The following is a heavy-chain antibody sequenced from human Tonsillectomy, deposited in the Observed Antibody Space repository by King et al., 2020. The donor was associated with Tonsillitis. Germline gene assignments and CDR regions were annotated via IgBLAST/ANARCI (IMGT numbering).Heavy chain of an antibody. V-gene: IGHV5-10-1*03. CDR1: GYSFTSYW. Sequence: VQLVQSGAEVKKPGESLRISCKGSGYSFTSYWISWVRQIPGKGLEGWGRIEPSDSYTNYSPSCQRPSTISAAKSISTAYLQWSSLKASDTAMYYCARRVLSYDILTGATFYYMDVWGKGTTVTVSS. CDR3: ARRVLSYDILTGATFYYMDV. CDR2: IEPSDSYT. D-gene: IGHD3-9*01. J-gene: IGHJ6*03.